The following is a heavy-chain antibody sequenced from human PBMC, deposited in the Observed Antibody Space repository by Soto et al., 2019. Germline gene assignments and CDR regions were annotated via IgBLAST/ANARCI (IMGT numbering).Heavy chain of an antibody. V-gene: IGHV1-8*01. Sequence: ASVKVSCKASGYTFTSYDINWVRQATGQGLEWMGWMNPNSGNTGYAQKFQGRVTMTRNTSISTAYMELSSLRSEDTAVYYCASGVQLPPYYYYYMDVWGKGTTVTVSS. D-gene: IGHD2-2*01. CDR1: GYTFTSYD. CDR2: MNPNSGNT. CDR3: ASGVQLPPYYYYYMDV. J-gene: IGHJ6*03.